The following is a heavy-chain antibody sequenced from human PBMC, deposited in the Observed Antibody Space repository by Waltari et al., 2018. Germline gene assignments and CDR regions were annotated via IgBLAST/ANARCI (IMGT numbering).Heavy chain of an antibody. CDR3: VQLPGY. CDR1: GGSIDSTYHY. CDR2: HYYSGST. D-gene: IGHD2-15*01. Sequence: QVQLQESGPGLVKPSETLSLTCTVSGGSIDSTYHYWGWNRQPPGKGLEWIGSHYYSGSTHYNPSLKSRVTISVDTSKNQFSLKLTSVTAADTAVYYCVQLPGYWGQGILVTVSS. J-gene: IGHJ4*02. V-gene: IGHV4-39*01.